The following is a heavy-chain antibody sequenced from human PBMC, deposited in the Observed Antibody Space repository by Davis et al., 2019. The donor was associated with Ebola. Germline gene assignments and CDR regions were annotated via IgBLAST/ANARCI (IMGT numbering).Heavy chain of an antibody. CDR2: IYGGGST. Sequence: PSETLSLTCSVSGGSISSGTHYWSWIRQPAGKGLEWIGHIYGGGSTNYNPSLKSRVTISEDTSKNQFSLNLTSVTAADTAVYYCARRVEMTEGGSYNWFDSWGQGTLVTVSS. CDR3: ARRVEMTEGGSYNWFDS. V-gene: IGHV4-61*09. J-gene: IGHJ5*01. D-gene: IGHD2-21*02. CDR1: GGSISSGTHY.